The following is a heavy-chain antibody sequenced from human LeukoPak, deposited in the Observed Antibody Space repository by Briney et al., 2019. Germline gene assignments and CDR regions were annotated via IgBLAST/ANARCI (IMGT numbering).Heavy chain of an antibody. Sequence: SETLSLTCAVYGGSFSGYYWSWIRQPPGKGLEWIGEIDHSGSTNYNPSLKSRVTISVDTSKNQFSLKLSSVTAADTAVYYCARGTLYGSGSYNYYYYYYMDVWGKGTTVTVSS. D-gene: IGHD3-10*01. V-gene: IGHV4-34*01. CDR2: IDHSGST. J-gene: IGHJ6*03. CDR3: ARGTLYGSGSYNYYYYYYMDV. CDR1: GGSFSGYY.